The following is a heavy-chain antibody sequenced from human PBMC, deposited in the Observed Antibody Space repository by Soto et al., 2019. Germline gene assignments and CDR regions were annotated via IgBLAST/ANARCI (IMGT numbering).Heavy chain of an antibody. Sequence: TPSLTLAVLCCSIRSWGFSWSWMRQPPGKGLEWIGYIYHSGSTYYNPSLKSRVTISVDRSKNQFSLKLSSVTAADTAVYYCARVPDYWGQGTLVTVSS. J-gene: IGHJ4*02. CDR3: ARVPDY. CDR1: CCSIRSWGFS. V-gene: IGHV4-30-2*01. CDR2: IYHSGST.